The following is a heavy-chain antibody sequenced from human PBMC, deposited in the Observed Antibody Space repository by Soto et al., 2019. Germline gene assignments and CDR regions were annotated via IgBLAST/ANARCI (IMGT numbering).Heavy chain of an antibody. D-gene: IGHD1-26*01. V-gene: IGHV4-61*01. J-gene: IGHJ3*01. CDR1: GGSVSSDTHY. CDR3: ARPYSGGPNDPFDV. CDR2: IYSSGST. Sequence: SETLSLTCTVSGGSVSSDTHYWSWIRQPPGKRLEWIGFIYSSGSTNYNPSLKSRVTMSVDTSKNQFSLKLRSVIVADTAMYYCARPYSGGPNDPFDVWGQGTMVTVSS.